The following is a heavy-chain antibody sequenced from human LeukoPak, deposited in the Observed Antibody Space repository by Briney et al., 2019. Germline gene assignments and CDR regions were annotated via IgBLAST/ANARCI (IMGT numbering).Heavy chain of an antibody. CDR3: AKDKHYRGNSGLGYFQH. D-gene: IGHD4-23*01. V-gene: IGHV3-43D*03. CDR2: ISWDGGST. CDR1: GFTFDDYA. Sequence: GGSLRLSCAASGFTFDDYAMHWVRQAPGKGLEWVSLISWDGGSTYYADSVKGRFTISRDNSKNSLYLQMNSLRAEDTASYYCAKDKHYRGNSGLGYFQHWGQGTLVTVSS. J-gene: IGHJ1*01.